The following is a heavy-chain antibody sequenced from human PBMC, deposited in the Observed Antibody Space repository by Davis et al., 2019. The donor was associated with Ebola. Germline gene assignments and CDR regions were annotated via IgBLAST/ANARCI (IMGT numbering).Heavy chain of an antibody. CDR3: ATNYDILTGSAGPYGMDV. CDR2: ISAYNGNT. Sequence: ASVKVSCKASGYTFTSYYMHWVRQAPGQGLEWMGWISAYNGNTNYAQKLQGRVTMATDTSTSTAYMELSSLRSEDTAVYYCATNYDILTGSAGPYGMDVWGQGTTVTVSS. V-gene: IGHV1-18*04. J-gene: IGHJ6*02. D-gene: IGHD3-9*01. CDR1: GYTFTSYY.